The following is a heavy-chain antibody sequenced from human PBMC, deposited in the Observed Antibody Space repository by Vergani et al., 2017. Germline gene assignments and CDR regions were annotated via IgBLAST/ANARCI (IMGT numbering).Heavy chain of an antibody. CDR1: GYSISSGYY. D-gene: IGHD3-9*01. V-gene: IGHV4-38-2*01. J-gene: IGHJ6*02. CDR2: IYHSGST. CDR3: ARVMYRDEASTGYRLEGMDI. Sequence: QVQLQESGPGLVKPSETLSLTFAVSGYSISSGYYWGWIRQPPGKGLEWIVSIYHSGSTYYKPSLKSRVTISVDTSKNQFSLKLSSVTAADTAVYFCARVMYRDEASTGYRLEGMDIWGQGTTVTISS.